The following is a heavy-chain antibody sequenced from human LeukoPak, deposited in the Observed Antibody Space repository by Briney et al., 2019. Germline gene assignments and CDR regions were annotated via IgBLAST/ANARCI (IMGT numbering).Heavy chain of an antibody. CDR1: GITLSNYG. V-gene: IGHV3-23*01. CDR3: ARRGVVIRVILVGFHKEAFYFDS. J-gene: IGHJ4*02. CDR2: ISDSGGST. D-gene: IGHD3-22*01. Sequence: GGSLRLSCAVSGITLSNYGMSWVRQAPGKGLEWVAGISDSGGSTNHADSVKGRFTVSRDNPKNTLYLQMNSLRAEDTAVYFCARRGVVIRVILVGFHKEAFYFDSWGQGALVTVSS.